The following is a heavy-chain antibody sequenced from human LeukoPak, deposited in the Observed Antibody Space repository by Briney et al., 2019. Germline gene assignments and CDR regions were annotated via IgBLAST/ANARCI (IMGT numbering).Heavy chain of an antibody. V-gene: IGHV4-59*08. CDR3: ASPRSQWLWNDAFDI. D-gene: IGHD6-19*01. J-gene: IGHJ3*02. CDR2: IYYSGST. Sequence: KPSETLSLTCTVSGGSMSNYYWTCIRRPPGKGLEWIGYIYYSGSTNYNPSLKSRVTISVDTSKNQFSLKLSSVTAADTAVYYCASPRSQWLWNDAFDIWGQGTMVTVSS. CDR1: GGSMSNYY.